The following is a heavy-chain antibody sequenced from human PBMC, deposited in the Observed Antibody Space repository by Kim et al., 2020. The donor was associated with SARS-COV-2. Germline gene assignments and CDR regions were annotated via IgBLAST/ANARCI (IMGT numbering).Heavy chain of an antibody. CDR1: GFTFSSYA. V-gene: IGHV3-23*01. CDR3: AKDREAAMVPYYFDY. Sequence: GGSLRLSCAASGFTFSSYAMSWVRQAPGKGLEWVSAISGSGGSTYYADSVKGRFTISRDNSKNTLYLQMNSLRAEDTAVYYCAKDREAAMVPYYFDYWGQGTLVTVSS. J-gene: IGHJ4*02. CDR2: ISGSGGST. D-gene: IGHD5-18*01.